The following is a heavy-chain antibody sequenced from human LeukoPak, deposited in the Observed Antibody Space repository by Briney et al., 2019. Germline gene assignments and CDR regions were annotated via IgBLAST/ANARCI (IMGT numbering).Heavy chain of an antibody. CDR2: INHGGST. Sequence: PSETLSLTCAVYGESFSGFHWNWIRQSPGKGLEWIGEINHGGSTNYNPSLKSRVTISVDTSKNQFSLRLTSMTAADTAVYYCARVRVAVVWGVRYGMDVWGKGTTVTVSS. V-gene: IGHV4-34*01. CDR1: GESFSGFH. CDR3: ARVRVAVVWGVRYGMDV. J-gene: IGHJ6*04. D-gene: IGHD3-10*01.